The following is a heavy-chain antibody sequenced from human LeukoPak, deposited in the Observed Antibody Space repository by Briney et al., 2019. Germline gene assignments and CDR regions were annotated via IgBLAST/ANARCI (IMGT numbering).Heavy chain of an antibody. V-gene: IGHV3-74*01. CDR3: AKDRSCSGSSCNVGS. Sequence: GGSLRLSCAASGFTFSRHWMHWVRQAPGKGLVWVSRISSDGSSTYYADSVKGRFTISRDNSKNTLFLQMNSLRAEDTAVYYCAKDRSCSGSSCNVGSWGQGTMVTVSS. J-gene: IGHJ3*01. CDR1: GFTFSRHW. CDR2: ISSDGSST. D-gene: IGHD2-2*01.